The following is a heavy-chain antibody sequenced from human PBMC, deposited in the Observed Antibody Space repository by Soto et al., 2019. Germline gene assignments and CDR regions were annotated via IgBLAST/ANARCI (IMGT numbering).Heavy chain of an antibody. Sequence: EVQLLESGGGLVQPGGSLRLSCAASGFTFSSYAMSWVRQAPGKGLEWVSAISGSGGSTYYADSVKGRFTISRDNSKNTLYLQMNTLRAEDTAVYYCAKPDGGSGSYYKLDRMGYFDYWGQGTLVTVSS. J-gene: IGHJ4*02. D-gene: IGHD3-10*01. CDR1: GFTFSSYA. CDR2: ISGSGGST. CDR3: AKPDGGSGSYYKLDRMGYFDY. V-gene: IGHV3-23*01.